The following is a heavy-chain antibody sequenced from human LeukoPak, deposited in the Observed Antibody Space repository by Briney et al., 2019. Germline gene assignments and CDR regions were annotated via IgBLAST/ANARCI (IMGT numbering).Heavy chain of an antibody. CDR2: IRYDGSNK. J-gene: IGHJ4*02. V-gene: IGHV3-30*02. D-gene: IGHD6-19*01. Sequence: PGGSLRLSCAASGFTFSSYGMHWVRQAPGKGLEWVAFIRYDGSNKYYADSVKGRFIISRDNSKNTLYLQMNSLRAEDTAVYYCANQKAVAGSRDYWGQGTLVTVSS. CDR1: GFTFSSYG. CDR3: ANQKAVAGSRDY.